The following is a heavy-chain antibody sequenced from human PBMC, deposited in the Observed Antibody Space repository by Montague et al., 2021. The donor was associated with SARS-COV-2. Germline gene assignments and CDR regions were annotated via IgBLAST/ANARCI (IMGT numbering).Heavy chain of an antibody. D-gene: IGHD3-22*01. J-gene: IGHJ4*02. Sequence: SETLSLTCAVYGGSFSDYYWSWIRQTPGKGLEWIGEIHHSGSTNYNPSLKRRVTISVDTSKNQFSLELSSVTVADTAVYHYARTSYRDSSGYYSHDYWGQGILVTVSS. CDR3: ARTSYRDSSGYYSHDY. V-gene: IGHV4-34*01. CDR2: IHHSGST. CDR1: GGSFSDYY.